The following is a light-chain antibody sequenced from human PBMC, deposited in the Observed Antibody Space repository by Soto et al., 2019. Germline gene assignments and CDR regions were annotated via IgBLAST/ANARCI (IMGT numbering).Light chain of an antibody. Sequence: DIQMTQSPSTLSGSVGERVTITCRASQTISSWLAWYQQKPGKAPKLLIYDASNLETGVPSRFSGSGSGTDFTFTISSLEPEDFAVYYCQQRSNWPPSITFGQGTRLEIK. V-gene: IGKV1-5*01. J-gene: IGKJ5*01. CDR1: QTISSW. CDR2: DAS. CDR3: QQRSNWPPSIT.